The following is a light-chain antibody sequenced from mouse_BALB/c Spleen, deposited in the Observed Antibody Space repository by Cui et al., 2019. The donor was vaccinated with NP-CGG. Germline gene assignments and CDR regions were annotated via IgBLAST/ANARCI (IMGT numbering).Light chain of an antibody. V-gene: IGLV1*01. CDR3: ALWYSNHWV. Sequence: QAVLTKESDLTSSPGETVTRTCRSSTGTVTTSNYANWVQEKPDHLFTGLIGGTNNRAPGVPARFSGSLIGDKAALTITGAQTEDEAIYFCALWYSNHWVFGGGTKLTVL. J-gene: IGLJ1*01. CDR2: GTN. CDR1: TGTVTTSNY.